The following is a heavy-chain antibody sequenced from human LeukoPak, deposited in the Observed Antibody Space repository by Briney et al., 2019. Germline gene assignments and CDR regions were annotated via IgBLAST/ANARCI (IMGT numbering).Heavy chain of an antibody. D-gene: IGHD3-3*02. V-gene: IGHV3-30*15. CDR2: ISSDGTNT. CDR3: ARVSIFGVVIPPDY. J-gene: IGHJ4*02. Sequence: GRSLRLSCAASGFTFSSYAMHWVRQAPGKGLEWVSVISSDGTNTYFADSVKGRFTLSRDNSRKMLFLQMRSLRPEDTAVYYCARVSIFGVVIPPDYWGQGALVTVSS. CDR1: GFTFSSYA.